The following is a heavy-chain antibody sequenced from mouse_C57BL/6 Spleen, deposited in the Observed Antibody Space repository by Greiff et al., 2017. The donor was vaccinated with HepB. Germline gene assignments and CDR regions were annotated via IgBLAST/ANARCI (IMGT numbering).Heavy chain of an antibody. V-gene: IGHV1-61*01. CDR3: ARSRALFDY. J-gene: IGHJ2*01. D-gene: IGHD3-3*01. CDR2: IYPSDSET. Sequence: QVQLQQPGAELVRPGSSVKLSCKASGYTFTSYWMDWVKQRPGQGLEWIGNIYPSDSETHYNQKFKDKATLTVDKSSSTAYMQLSSLTSEDSAVYYCARSRALFDYWGQGTTLTVSS. CDR1: GYTFTSYW.